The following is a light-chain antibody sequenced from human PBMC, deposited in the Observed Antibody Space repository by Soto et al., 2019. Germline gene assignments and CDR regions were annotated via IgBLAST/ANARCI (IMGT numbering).Light chain of an antibody. CDR1: QSISNY. J-gene: IGKJ1*01. V-gene: IGKV1-39*01. CDR2: AAS. CDR3: QQSYSTPRT. Sequence: DLQMTQSPSSLSASVGDRVTITCRASQSISNYLNWYQQKPGKAPKLLMYAASSLQSGVPSRFGSSGSGTDFTLTISSLQPEDFATYYCQQSYSTPRTFGQGTKVEIK.